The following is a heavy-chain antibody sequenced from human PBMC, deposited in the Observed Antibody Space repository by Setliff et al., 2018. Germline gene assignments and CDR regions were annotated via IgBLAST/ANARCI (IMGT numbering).Heavy chain of an antibody. J-gene: IGHJ3*02. CDR3: ARGKIRITMIVVPTGGAFDI. CDR1: GGSISSSSYY. Sequence: SETLSLTCTVSGGSISSSSYYWGWIRQPPGKGPEWIGIIYYSGSTYYNPSLKSRVTISVDTSKNQFSLKLSSVTAADTAVYYCARGKIRITMIVVPTGGAFDIWGQGTMVTVSS. D-gene: IGHD3-22*01. CDR2: IYYSGST. V-gene: IGHV4-39*07.